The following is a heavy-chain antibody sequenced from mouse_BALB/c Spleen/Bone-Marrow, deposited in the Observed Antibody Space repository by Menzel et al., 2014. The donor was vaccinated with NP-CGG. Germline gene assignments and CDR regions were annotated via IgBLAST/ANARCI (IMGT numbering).Heavy chain of an antibody. D-gene: IGHD1-1*01. CDR3: ARDRYYYGNKGAMDY. V-gene: IGHV7-3*02. CDR1: GFTFXDYY. J-gene: IGHJ4*01. CDR2: IRNKANGYTT. Sequence: EVMLVESGGGLVQPGGSLRLSCATSGFTFXDYYMSWVRQPPGKALEWLGFIRNKANGYTTAYSESVKGRFTISRDNSESIHYLLMNTLRAENSATYYYARDRYYYGNKGAMDYWGQGTPVTVSS.